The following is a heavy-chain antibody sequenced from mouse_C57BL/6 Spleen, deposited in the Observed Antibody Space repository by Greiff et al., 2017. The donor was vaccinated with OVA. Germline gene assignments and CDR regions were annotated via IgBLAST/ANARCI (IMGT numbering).Heavy chain of an antibody. Sequence: QVQLQQSGAELVRPGTSVKVSCKASGYAFTNYLIEWVKQRPGQGLEWIGVINPGSGGTNYNEKFKGKATLTADKSSSTAYMQLSSLTSEDSAVYFCAREDSNSDFDVWGTGTTVTVSS. CDR1: GYAFTNYL. J-gene: IGHJ1*03. CDR2: INPGSGGT. V-gene: IGHV1-54*01. D-gene: IGHD2-5*01. CDR3: AREDSNSDFDV.